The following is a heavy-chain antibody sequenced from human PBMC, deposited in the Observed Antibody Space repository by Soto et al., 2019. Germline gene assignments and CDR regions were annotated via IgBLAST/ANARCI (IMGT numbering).Heavy chain of an antibody. V-gene: IGHV3-48*03. CDR1: RFTFSTYE. CDR2: ISSSGYTV. D-gene: IGHD2-2*01. CDR3: VRYCSTTLCNGVATRTFDY. Sequence: EVQLVESGGALVQPGGSLRLSCAASRFTFSTYEMNWVRQAPGKGLEWVSYISSSGYTVYYADSAKGRFTISRDNTRNSLYLQMNSLRDEDTALYYCVRYCSTTLCNGVATRTFDYWGQGTLVTVSS. J-gene: IGHJ4*02.